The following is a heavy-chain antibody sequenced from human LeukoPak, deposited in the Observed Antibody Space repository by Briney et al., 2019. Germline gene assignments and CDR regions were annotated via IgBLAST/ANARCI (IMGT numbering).Heavy chain of an antibody. V-gene: IGHV3-30*02. D-gene: IGHD6-13*01. J-gene: IGHJ5*02. Sequence: PGGSLRLSCAASGFTFSSYGMHWVRQAPGKGLEWVAFIRYDGSNKYYADSVKGRFTISRDNSKNTLYLQMNSLRAEDTVVYYCAKVSRYPYSSSPNWFDPWGQGTLVTVSS. CDR3: AKVSRYPYSSSPNWFDP. CDR2: IRYDGSNK. CDR1: GFTFSSYG.